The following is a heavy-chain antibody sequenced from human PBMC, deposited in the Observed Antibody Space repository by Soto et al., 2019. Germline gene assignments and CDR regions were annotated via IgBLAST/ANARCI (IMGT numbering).Heavy chain of an antibody. CDR3: ARGSRIFGVVKPYNWFDP. V-gene: IGHV4-34*01. CDR1: GGSFSGYY. D-gene: IGHD3-3*01. CDR2: INHSGST. J-gene: IGHJ5*02. Sequence: SETLSLTCAGYGGSFSGYYWSWIRQPPGKGLEWIGEINHSGSTNYNPSLKSRVTISVDTSKNQFSLKLSSVTAADTAVYYCARGSRIFGVVKPYNWFDPRGQGTLVTVSS.